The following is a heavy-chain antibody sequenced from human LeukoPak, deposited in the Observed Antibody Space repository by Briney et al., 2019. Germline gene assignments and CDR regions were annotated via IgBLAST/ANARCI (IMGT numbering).Heavy chain of an antibody. V-gene: IGHV3-7*01. CDR1: GFTFSSYW. D-gene: IGHD1-26*01. J-gene: IGHJ4*02. Sequence: GGSLRLSCAASGFTFSSYWMSWVRQAPGKGLEWVANIKQDGTEKYYADSVKGRFTTSRDNARNSQYLQMNSLRVEDTAVYYCARDPGSYASYWGQGTLVTVSS. CDR2: IKQDGTEK. CDR3: ARDPGSYASY.